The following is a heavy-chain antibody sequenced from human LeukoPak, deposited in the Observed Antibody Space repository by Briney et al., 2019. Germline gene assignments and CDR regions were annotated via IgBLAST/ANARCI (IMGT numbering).Heavy chain of an antibody. D-gene: IGHD3-10*01. CDR1: GFTFSSYA. V-gene: IGHV3-30-3*01. J-gene: IGHJ4*02. CDR3: ARSSRPAGAFDY. CDR2: ISYDGSNK. Sequence: PGRSLRLSCAASGFTFSSYAMHWVRQAPGKGLEWVAVISYDGSNKYYADSVKGRFTISRDNSKNTLYLQMNSLRAEDTAVYYCARSSRPAGAFDYWGLGTLVTVSS.